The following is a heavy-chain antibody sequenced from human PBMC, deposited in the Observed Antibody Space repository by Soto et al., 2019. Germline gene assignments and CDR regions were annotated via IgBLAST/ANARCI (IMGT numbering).Heavy chain of an antibody. CDR3: AKSYNGNVPWYFDY. D-gene: IGHD5-12*01. J-gene: IGHJ4*02. V-gene: IGHV1-46*01. CDR2: INLSAGST. Sequence: QVQLVQSGAEVRKPGASVKVSCKTSGYTFTSYYIHWVRQAPGQGLEWMGVINLSAGSTSHAQKFQVRVTMTGDTSTRTVYMEMSSLKSEDAAVYYCAKSYNGNVPWYFDYWGQGTLVTVSS. CDR1: GYTFTSYY.